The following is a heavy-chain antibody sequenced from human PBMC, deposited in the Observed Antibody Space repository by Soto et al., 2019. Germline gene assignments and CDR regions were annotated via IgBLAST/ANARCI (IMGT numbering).Heavy chain of an antibody. J-gene: IGHJ5*02. CDR3: ARDGVVQLEENNWFDP. V-gene: IGHV3-33*01. CDR2: IWYDGSNK. CDR1: GFTFSSHG. Sequence: PGGSLRLSCAASGFTFSSHGMHWVRQAPGKGLEWVAVIWYDGSNKYYADSVKGRFTISRDNSKNTLYLQMNSLRAEDTAVYYCARDGVVQLEENNWFDPWGQGTLVTVSS. D-gene: IGHD1-1*01.